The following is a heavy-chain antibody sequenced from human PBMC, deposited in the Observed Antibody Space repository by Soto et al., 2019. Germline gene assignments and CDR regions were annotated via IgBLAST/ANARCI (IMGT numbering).Heavy chain of an antibody. CDR1: ESTFSSHV. CDR2: IIPIFGTT. V-gene: IGHV1-69*01. Sequence: QVQLVQSGAEVKKPGSSVKVSCKTSESTFSSHVISWVRQAPGQGPEWMGGIIPIFGTTNYAQKFQARVTITADEATSTAYMELSSLRSEDTAVYYCATSGNYYNEDYYYGLDVWGQGTTVTVSS. D-gene: IGHD3-10*01. CDR3: ATSGNYYNEDYYYGLDV. J-gene: IGHJ6*02.